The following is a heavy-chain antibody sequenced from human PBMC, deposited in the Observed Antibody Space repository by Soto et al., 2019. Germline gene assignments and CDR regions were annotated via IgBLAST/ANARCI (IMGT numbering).Heavy chain of an antibody. V-gene: IGHV1-69*04. Sequence: SVKVSCKSSGGTFTNYTITWVRQAPGQGLEWMGRIIPILDVANYAQKFQGRVTITADESTSTAYMELSSLRSEDTAVYYCAREEGSSGDDYWGQGTLVTVSS. D-gene: IGHD6-19*01. CDR1: GGTFTNYT. CDR2: IIPILDVA. J-gene: IGHJ4*02. CDR3: AREEGSSGDDY.